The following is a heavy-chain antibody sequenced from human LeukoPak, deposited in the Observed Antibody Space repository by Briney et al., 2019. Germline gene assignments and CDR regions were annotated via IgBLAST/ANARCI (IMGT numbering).Heavy chain of an antibody. CDR2: ISESGTGT. J-gene: IGHJ4*02. Sequence: QTGGSLRLSCAASGFTFSSYAMSWVRQAPGRGLEWVSAISESGTGTYYAEAVKGRFTISRDNSKNTLSLQMNSLRAEDTAIYYCAKDIAQGYTYGSIEQDYWGQGTLVTVSS. D-gene: IGHD5-18*01. CDR1: GFTFSSYA. V-gene: IGHV3-23*01. CDR3: AKDIAQGYTYGSIEQDY.